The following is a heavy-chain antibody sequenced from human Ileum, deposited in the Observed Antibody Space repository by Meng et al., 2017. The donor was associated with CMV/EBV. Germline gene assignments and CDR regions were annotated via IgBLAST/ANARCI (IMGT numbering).Heavy chain of an antibody. Sequence: RLRLTQTGPGVVKPSGTWALTCSVSGGSTTDYGGWTRRPPGKGLEWIGSISYSGTTYYNPSLKSRLTVSLDTSKTQFSLMLTSVTAADTAVYYCARDMSIRWFYYWGQGTLVTVSS. CDR1: GGSTTDY. J-gene: IGHJ4*02. CDR2: ISYSGTT. CDR3: ARDMSIRWFYY. D-gene: IGHD3-3*02. V-gene: IGHV4-39*06.